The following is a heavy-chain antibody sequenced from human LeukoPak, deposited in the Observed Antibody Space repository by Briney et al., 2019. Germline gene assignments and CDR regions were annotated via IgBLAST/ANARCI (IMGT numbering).Heavy chain of an antibody. CDR1: GFTFSSYG. CDR2: IWYDGSNK. CDR3: ARALGELLAQSGMDV. Sequence: GGFLRLSCAASGFTFSSYGMHWVRQAPGKGLEWVAVIWYDGSNKYYADSVKGRFTISRDNSKNTLYLQMNSLRAEDTAVYYCARALGELLAQSGMDVWGQGTTVTVSS. J-gene: IGHJ6*02. D-gene: IGHD1-26*01. V-gene: IGHV3-33*01.